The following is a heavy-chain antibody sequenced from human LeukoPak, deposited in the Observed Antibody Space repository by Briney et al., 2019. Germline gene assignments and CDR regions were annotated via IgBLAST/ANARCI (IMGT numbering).Heavy chain of an antibody. CDR1: GYSFTSYG. J-gene: IGHJ6*02. D-gene: IGHD5-18*01. V-gene: IGHV1-18*01. Sequence: ASVKVSCKASGYSFTSYGISWVRQAPGQGLAWMGWISAYNGNTNYAQKLQGRVTMTTDTSTSTAYMELRSLRSDDTAVYYCARPRRGYSYGSYYYYGMDVWGQGTTVTVSS. CDR3: ARPRRGYSYGSYYYYGMDV. CDR2: ISAYNGNT.